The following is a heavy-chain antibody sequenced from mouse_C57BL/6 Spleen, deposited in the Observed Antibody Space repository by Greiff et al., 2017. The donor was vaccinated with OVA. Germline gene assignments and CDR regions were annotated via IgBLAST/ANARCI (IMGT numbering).Heavy chain of an antibody. D-gene: IGHD1-1*01. CDR3: ARDGYYGSSGGFAY. V-gene: IGHV5-4*01. CDR1: GSTFSSYA. J-gene: IGHJ3*01. Sequence: EVNLVESGGGLVKPGGSLKLSCAASGSTFSSYAMPWVRQTPEKRLEWVATISDGGSYTYYPDNVKGRYTISRDNAKNNLYLQMSHLKSEDTAMYYCARDGYYGSSGGFAYWGQGTLVTVSA. CDR2: ISDGGSYT.